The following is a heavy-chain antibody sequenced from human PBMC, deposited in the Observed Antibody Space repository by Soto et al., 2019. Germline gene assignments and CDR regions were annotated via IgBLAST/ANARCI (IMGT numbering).Heavy chain of an antibody. D-gene: IGHD1-26*01. Sequence: PGGSLRLSCAASGFTFSSYAMHWVRQAPGKGLEWVAVISYDGSNKYYADSVKGRFTISRDNSKNTLYLQMNSLRAEDTAVYYCARARQGGSCYYYYGMDVWGQGTRVTFSS. J-gene: IGHJ6*02. CDR1: GFTFSSYA. V-gene: IGHV3-30-3*01. CDR2: ISYDGSNK. CDR3: ARARQGGSCYYYYGMDV.